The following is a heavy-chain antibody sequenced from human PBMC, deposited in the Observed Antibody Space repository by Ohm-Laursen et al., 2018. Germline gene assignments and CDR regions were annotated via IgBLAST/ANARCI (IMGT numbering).Heavy chain of an antibody. CDR1: GFTFSSYS. Sequence: SLRLSCTAAGFTFSSYSMNWVRQAPGRGLEWISSIDDRVDNTYYADSVKGRFTISRDNSKNSLYLQMNSLRAEDSAVYYCAKDRTYWYFDLWGRGTLVIVSS. J-gene: IGHJ2*01. CDR2: IDDRVDNT. V-gene: IGHV3-23*01. CDR3: AKDRTYWYFDL.